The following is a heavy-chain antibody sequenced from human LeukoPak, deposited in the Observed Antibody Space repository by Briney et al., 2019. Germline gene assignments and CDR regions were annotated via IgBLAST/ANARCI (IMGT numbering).Heavy chain of an antibody. CDR3: ARGQKYRNGYTVTELGSGYFAY. CDR1: GGSITSSSYY. Sequence: SETLSLTCPLSGGSITSSSYYWGWIRHPPGKGLEWIGRVYFSGNTYNNCSLKSRVTISVETSKNQFSLTLSSVTTADTAVYYCARGQKYRNGYTVTELGSGYFAYWGQGTLVTVSS. V-gene: IGHV4-39*07. J-gene: IGHJ4*02. CDR2: VYFSGNT. D-gene: IGHD5-18*01.